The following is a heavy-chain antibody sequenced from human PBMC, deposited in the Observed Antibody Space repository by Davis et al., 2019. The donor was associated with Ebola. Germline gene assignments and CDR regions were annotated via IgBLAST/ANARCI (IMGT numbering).Heavy chain of an antibody. CDR3: ARDHCSSTSCRPYYYYGMDV. J-gene: IGHJ6*04. CDR2: ISSDINSDGSST. Sequence: GESLKISCAGSGFILSSYWMHWVRQAPGKGLVWVSYISSDINSDGSSTSYADSVKGRFTISRDNAKNTLYLQMNSLRAEDTAVYYCARDHCSSTSCRPYYYYGMDVWGKGTTVTVSS. CDR1: GFILSSYW. V-gene: IGHV3-74*01. D-gene: IGHD2-2*01.